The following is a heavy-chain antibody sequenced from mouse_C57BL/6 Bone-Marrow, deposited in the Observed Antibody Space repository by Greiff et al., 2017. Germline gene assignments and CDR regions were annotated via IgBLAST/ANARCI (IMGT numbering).Heavy chain of an antibody. CDR1: GYTFTSYW. J-gene: IGHJ3*01. D-gene: IGHD3-2*02. CDR2: IHPNSGST. CDR3: AIEPPAQDTGFAY. V-gene: IGHV1-64*01. Sequence: QVQLKESGAELVKPGASVKLSCKASGYTFTSYWMHWVKQRPGQGLEWIGMIHPNSGSTNYNEKFKSKATLTVDKSSSTAYMQLSSLTSEDSAVYYCAIEPPAQDTGFAYWGQGTLVTVSA.